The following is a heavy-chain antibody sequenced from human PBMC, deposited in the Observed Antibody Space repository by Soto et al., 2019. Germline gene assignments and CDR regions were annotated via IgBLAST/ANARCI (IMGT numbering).Heavy chain of an antibody. D-gene: IGHD4-4*01. V-gene: IGHV3-30-3*01. Sequence: CSLRLSCAASGFTFSSYAMHLFLQDTGKGLEWVAVISYDGSNKYYTDSVKGRFTISRDNSKNTLYLQMNSLRAEDTAVYYCSRPLWRDDYNWGYFDLWGRGTLVTVSS. CDR2: ISYDGSNK. CDR3: SRPLWRDDYNWGYFDL. J-gene: IGHJ2*01. CDR1: GFTFSSYA.